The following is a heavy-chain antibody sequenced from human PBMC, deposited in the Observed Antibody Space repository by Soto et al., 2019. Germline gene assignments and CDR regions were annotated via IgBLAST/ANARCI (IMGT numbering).Heavy chain of an antibody. Sequence: HWVRQAPGKGLEWVSGISWNSGSIGYADSVKGRFTISRDNAKNSLYLQMNSLRAEDTALYYCAKGMTTVTTSDFDYWGQGTLVTVSS. V-gene: IGHV3-9*01. CDR2: ISWNSGSI. J-gene: IGHJ4*02. CDR3: AKGMTTVTTSDFDY. D-gene: IGHD4-17*01.